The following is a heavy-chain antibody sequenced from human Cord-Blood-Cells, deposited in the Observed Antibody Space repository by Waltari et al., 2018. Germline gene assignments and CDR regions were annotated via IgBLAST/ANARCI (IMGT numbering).Heavy chain of an antibody. J-gene: IGHJ6*02. V-gene: IGHV4-59*11. CDR2: IYYSGST. CDR3: ARGGCSSTSCFYYYYGMDV. CDR1: GGSISSHY. D-gene: IGHD2-2*01. Sequence: QVQLQESGPGLVKPSETLSLTCTVSGGSISSHYWSWLRQPPGKGLEWIGYIYYSGSTNYNPSLKSRVTISVDTSKNQFSLKLSSVTAADTAVYYCARGGCSSTSCFYYYYGMDVWGQGTTVTVSS.